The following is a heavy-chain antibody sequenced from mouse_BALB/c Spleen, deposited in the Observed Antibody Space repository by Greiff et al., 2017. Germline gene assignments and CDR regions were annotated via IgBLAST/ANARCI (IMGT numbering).Heavy chain of an antibody. CDR1: GFTFSSYA. CDR2: ISSGGST. Sequence: DVMLVESGGGLVKPGGSLKLSCAASGFTFSSYAMSWVRQTPEKRLEWVASISSGGSTYYPDSVKGRFTISRDNARNILYLQMSSLRSEDTAMYYCARGRDYGSSYAMDYWGQGTSVTVSS. V-gene: IGHV5-6-5*01. CDR3: ARGRDYGSSYAMDY. D-gene: IGHD1-1*01. J-gene: IGHJ4*01.